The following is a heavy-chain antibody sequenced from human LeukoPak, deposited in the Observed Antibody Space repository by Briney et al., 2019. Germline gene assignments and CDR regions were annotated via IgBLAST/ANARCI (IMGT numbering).Heavy chain of an antibody. CDR3: ARWEDNYDSSVYYFY. CDR1: GYTFTGYY. Sequence: GASVKVSCKASGYTFTGYYMHWVRQAPGQGLEWMGWINPNSGGTNYAQKFQGRVTMTRDTSISTAYMELSRLRSDDTAVYYCARWEDNYDSSVYYFYWGQGTLVTVSS. CDR2: INPNSGGT. J-gene: IGHJ4*02. V-gene: IGHV1-2*02. D-gene: IGHD3-22*01.